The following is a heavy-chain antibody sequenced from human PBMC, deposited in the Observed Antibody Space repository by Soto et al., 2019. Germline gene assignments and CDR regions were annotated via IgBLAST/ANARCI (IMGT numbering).Heavy chain of an antibody. CDR1: GGTFGSDA. V-gene: IGHV1-69*06. CDR3: ARDRTDSGYYTNWLDP. CDR2: IIPIFGTT. J-gene: IGHJ5*02. Sequence: SVKVSCKASGGTFGSDAITWVRQAPGQGLEWVGRIIPIFGTTNYAQNLQGRVTISADKSTLTSYMELHSPTSDDTALYYCARDRTDSGYYTNWLDPWGQGTQVTVSS. D-gene: IGHD3-22*01.